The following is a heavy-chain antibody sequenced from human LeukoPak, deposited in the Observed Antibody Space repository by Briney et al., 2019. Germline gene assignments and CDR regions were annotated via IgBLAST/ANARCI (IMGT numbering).Heavy chain of an antibody. Sequence: GGSLRLCCAASGFTFSNAWMSWVRQAPGKGLEWVGRIKSKTNGGTTDHAAPVKGRFTISRDDSKNTLYLQMNSLKTEDTAVYYCRTQPAVYYGGSDTFDIWGQGTMVTVSS. CDR2: IKSKTNGGTT. CDR3: RTQPAVYYGGSDTFDI. V-gene: IGHV3-15*01. D-gene: IGHD3-10*01. J-gene: IGHJ3*02. CDR1: GFTFSNAW.